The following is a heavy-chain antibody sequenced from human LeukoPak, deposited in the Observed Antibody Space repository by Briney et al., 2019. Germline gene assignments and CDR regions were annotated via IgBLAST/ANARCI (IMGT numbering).Heavy chain of an antibody. J-gene: IGHJ4*02. CDR2: TAHRGST. CDR3: ARVTRNSGWFFDY. D-gene: IGHD6-19*01. V-gene: IGHV4-38-2*01. Sequence: SETLSLTCDVSGYSISGGYFWGWIRQPPGMGLEWIGSTAHRGSTYYNPSLKGRVSISIDGSKNQFSLSLTSVTAADTAIYYFARVTRNSGWFFDYWGQGTLATVSS. CDR1: GYSISGGYF.